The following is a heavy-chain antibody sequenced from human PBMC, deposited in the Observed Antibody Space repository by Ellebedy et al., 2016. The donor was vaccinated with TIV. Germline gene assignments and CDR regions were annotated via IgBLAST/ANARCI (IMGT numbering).Heavy chain of an antibody. CDR2: IRYDGSEK. V-gene: IGHV3-7*03. D-gene: IGHD6-19*01. CDR1: GFTFSDYW. Sequence: GGSLRLSXAASGFTFSDYWMTWVRQAPGKGLEWVANIRYDGSEKYYADSVKGRITTSRDNAKNSLYLQLNSLRAEDTAVYYCARDRFSVAGTNFDYWGQGTLVTVSS. J-gene: IGHJ4*02. CDR3: ARDRFSVAGTNFDY.